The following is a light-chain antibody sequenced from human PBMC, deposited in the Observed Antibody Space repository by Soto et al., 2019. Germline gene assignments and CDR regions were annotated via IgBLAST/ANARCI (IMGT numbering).Light chain of an antibody. V-gene: IGKV3-15*01. Sequence: EIVMTQAPATLSVSEGERVTLSCRASQSVSSNLAWHQQKPGQAPRILMYDASNRAPGIPARFSGSGSGTEFTLTISSLQSEDFAVYYCQQYHNWPITFGQGTKVDIK. J-gene: IGKJ1*01. CDR2: DAS. CDR1: QSVSSN. CDR3: QQYHNWPIT.